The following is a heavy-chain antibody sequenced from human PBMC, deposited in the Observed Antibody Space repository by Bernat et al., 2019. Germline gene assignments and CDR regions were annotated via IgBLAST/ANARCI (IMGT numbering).Heavy chain of an antibody. V-gene: IGHV3-11*05. CDR1: GFTFSDYY. Sequence: QVQLVESGGGLVKPGGSLRLSCAASGFTFSDYYMSWIRQAPGKGLEWVSYISSSSSYTNYADSVKGRFTISRDNAKNSLYLQMNSLRAEDTAVYYCARADCSGGSCYLDYWGQGTLVTVSS. CDR2: ISSSSSYT. D-gene: IGHD2-15*01. CDR3: ARADCSGGSCYLDY. J-gene: IGHJ4*02.